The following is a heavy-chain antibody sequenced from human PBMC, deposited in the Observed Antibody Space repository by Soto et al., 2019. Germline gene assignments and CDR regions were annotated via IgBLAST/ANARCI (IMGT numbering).Heavy chain of an antibody. CDR3: ARDYRYNTGWYVDS. J-gene: IGHJ4*02. V-gene: IGHV1-3*01. CDR1: GYTFTRDA. D-gene: IGHD6-19*01. CDR2: INAGSGET. Sequence: ASVKVSCKAFGYTFTRDAIHWVRQAPGQGLYWMGWINAGSGETRYSQKFQGRFTLTRDTSASTTYMELRGLRSDDTAVYYCARDYRYNTGWYVDSWGQGTLVTVSS.